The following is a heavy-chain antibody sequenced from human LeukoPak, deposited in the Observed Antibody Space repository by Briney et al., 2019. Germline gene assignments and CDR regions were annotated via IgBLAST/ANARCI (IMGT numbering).Heavy chain of an antibody. V-gene: IGHV3-74*01. CDR1: GFTFSSYW. D-gene: IGHD2-2*01. CDR3: ARAPRLNRQLPRF. J-gene: IGHJ4*02. CDR2: INSDGSST. Sequence: GGSLRLSCAASGFTFSSYWMHWVRQAPGKGLVWVSRINSDGSSTSYADSVKGRFTISRDNAKNTVYLQMNSLRAEDTAVYYCARAPRLNRQLPRFWGQGTLVTVSS.